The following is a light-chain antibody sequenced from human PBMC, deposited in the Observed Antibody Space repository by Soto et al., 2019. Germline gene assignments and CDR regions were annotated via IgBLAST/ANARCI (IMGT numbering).Light chain of an antibody. Sequence: SASLGASVKLTCTLDSGHNSDAIAWHQQQAEKGPRFLMNLNSDGSHAKGDGIPDRFSGSSSGAERYLTISSLQPEDEADYYCQTWGAGVVIFGGGTKLTVL. CDR3: QTWGAGVVI. J-gene: IGLJ2*01. CDR1: SGHNSDA. CDR2: LNSDGSH. V-gene: IGLV4-69*01.